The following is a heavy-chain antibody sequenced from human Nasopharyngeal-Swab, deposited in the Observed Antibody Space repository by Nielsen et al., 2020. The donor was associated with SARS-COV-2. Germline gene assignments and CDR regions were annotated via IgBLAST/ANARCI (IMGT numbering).Heavy chain of an antibody. CDR3: ARDRDIVVVPASGMDV. CDR1: GGTFSSYA. V-gene: IGHV1-69*05. Sequence: SVKVSCKASGGTFSSYAISWVRQAPGQGLEWMGGIIPIFGTANYAQKFQGRVTITRNTSISTAYMELSSLRSEDTAVYYCARDRDIVVVPASGMDVWGQGTTVTVSS. D-gene: IGHD2-2*01. J-gene: IGHJ6*02. CDR2: IIPIFGTA.